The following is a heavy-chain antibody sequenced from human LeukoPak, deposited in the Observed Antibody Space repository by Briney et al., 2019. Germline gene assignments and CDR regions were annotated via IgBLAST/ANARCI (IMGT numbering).Heavy chain of an antibody. Sequence: SETLSLTCTVSGGSISSGNYYWSWIRQPAGQGLEWIGRIWADGAPTYRPSLKSRVSISVDVSKNQFSLRLTSVTAADTAVYYCARGRDSRGYQFMGFDSWGQGTLVTVSS. D-gene: IGHD3-22*01. J-gene: IGHJ4*02. CDR3: ARGRDSRGYQFMGFDS. CDR1: GGSISSGNYY. V-gene: IGHV4-61*02. CDR2: IWADGAP.